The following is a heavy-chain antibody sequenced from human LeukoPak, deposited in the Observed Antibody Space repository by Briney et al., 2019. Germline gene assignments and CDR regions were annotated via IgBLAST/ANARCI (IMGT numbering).Heavy chain of an antibody. Sequence: PGGSLKLSCAASGFTFSGSAMHWDRQASGKGLEWVGRIRNKADRYATAYGASVKGRFTISRDDSMNTAYLQMTSLKAEDTAVYYCSRDLYVSGDYYYYMDVWGKGTTVTVSS. CDR3: SRDLYVSGDYYYYMDV. CDR1: GFTFSGSA. D-gene: IGHD3-10*01. CDR2: IRNKADRYAT. J-gene: IGHJ6*03. V-gene: IGHV3-73*01.